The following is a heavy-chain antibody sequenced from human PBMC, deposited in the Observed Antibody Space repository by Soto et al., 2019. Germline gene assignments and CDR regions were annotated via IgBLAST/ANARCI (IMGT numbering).Heavy chain of an antibody. Sequence: EVQLLESGGGLVQPGGSLRLSCAASGFTFSNDAMSWVRQAPGKGLEWVSAISGSGGSTYYANSVKGRFTISRDNSKNKLNLKMNSLRAKDTAVYYCAKGGWELPYGDCWGQGDLFTVSS. CDR2: ISGSGGST. CDR3: AKGGWELPYGDC. D-gene: IGHD1-26*01. J-gene: IGHJ4*02. CDR1: GFTFSNDA. V-gene: IGHV3-23*01.